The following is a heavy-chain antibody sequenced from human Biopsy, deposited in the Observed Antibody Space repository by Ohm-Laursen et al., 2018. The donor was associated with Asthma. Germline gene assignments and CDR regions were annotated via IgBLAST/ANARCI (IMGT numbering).Heavy chain of an antibody. J-gene: IGHJ4*02. CDR3: AREGVAGTHIED. D-gene: IGHD6-19*01. CDR1: RFTHE. Sequence: RSLRLSCAASRFTHEMHWVRQAPGKGLEWVAVISYDGSSIYYADSVKGRFTISRDNSKNTLSLQMNSLTAEDTAVYYCAREGVAGTHIEDWGQGTLVTVSS. V-gene: IGHV3-30-3*01. CDR2: ISYDGSSI.